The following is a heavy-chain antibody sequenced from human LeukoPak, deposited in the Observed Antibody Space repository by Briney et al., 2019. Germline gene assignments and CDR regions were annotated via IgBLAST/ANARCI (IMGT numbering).Heavy chain of an antibody. CDR1: GFTFSSYA. D-gene: IGHD6-6*01. CDR3: ARAESPYSSSSRHAFDI. Sequence: GGSLRLSCAASGFTFSSYAMSWVRQAPGKGLEWVSGINWNGGSTGYADSVKGRFTISRDNAKNSLYLQMNSLRAEDTALYYCARAESPYSSSSRHAFDIWGQGTMVTVSS. CDR2: INWNGGST. V-gene: IGHV3-20*04. J-gene: IGHJ3*02.